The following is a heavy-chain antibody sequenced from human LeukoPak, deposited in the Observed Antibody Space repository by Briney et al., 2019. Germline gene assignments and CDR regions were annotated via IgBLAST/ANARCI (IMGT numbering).Heavy chain of an antibody. CDR3: ARLSPPATTVTTETLDYYYGMDV. J-gene: IGHJ6*02. D-gene: IGHD4-17*01. V-gene: IGHV4-39*07. CDR1: GGSISSSSYY. Sequence: SETLSLTCTVSGGSISSSSYYWGWIRQPPGKGLEWIGSIYYSGSTYYNPPLKSRVTISVDTSKNQFSLKLSSVTAADTAVYYCARLSPPATTVTTETLDYYYGMDVWGQGTTVTVSS. CDR2: IYYSGST.